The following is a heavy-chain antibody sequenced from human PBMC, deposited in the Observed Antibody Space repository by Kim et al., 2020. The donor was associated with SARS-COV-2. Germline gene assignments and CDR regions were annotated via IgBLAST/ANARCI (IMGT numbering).Heavy chain of an antibody. CDR2: IRSKAYGGTT. D-gene: IGHD6-19*01. Sequence: GGSLRLSCTASGFTFGDYAMSWFRQAPGKGLEWVGFIRSKAYGGTTEYAASVKGRFTISRDDSKSIAYLQMNSLKTEDTAVYYCTRDEGLYSSGWYDIDYWGQGTLVTVSS. CDR3: TRDEGLYSSGWYDIDY. V-gene: IGHV3-49*03. J-gene: IGHJ4*02. CDR1: GFTFGDYA.